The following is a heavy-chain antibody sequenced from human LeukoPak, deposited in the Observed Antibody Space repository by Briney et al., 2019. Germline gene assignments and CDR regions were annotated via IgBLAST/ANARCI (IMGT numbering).Heavy chain of an antibody. D-gene: IGHD3-3*01. V-gene: IGHV4-61*02. CDR3: ARRQARDFWSGYPDSNWFDP. J-gene: IGHJ5*02. Sequence: SQTLSLTCTVSGGSISSGSYYWSWIRQPAGKGLEWIGRIYTSGSTNYNPSLKSRVTISVDTSKNQFSLKLSSVTAADPAVYYCARRQARDFWSGYPDSNWFDPWGQGTLVTVSS. CDR2: IYTSGST. CDR1: GGSISSGSYY.